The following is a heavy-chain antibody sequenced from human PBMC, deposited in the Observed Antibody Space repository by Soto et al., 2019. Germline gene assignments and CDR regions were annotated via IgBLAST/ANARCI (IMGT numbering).Heavy chain of an antibody. CDR2: IWYDGSNK. J-gene: IGHJ4*02. V-gene: IGHV3-33*01. D-gene: IGHD2-15*01. Sequence: QVQLVESGGGVVQPGRSLRLSCAASGFTFSSYGMHWVRQAPGKGLEWVAVIWYDGSNKYYADSVKGRFTISRDNSKNTLYLQMNRLRAEDTAVYYCARASGYCSGGSCYSHNYWGQGTLVTVSS. CDR3: ARASGYCSGGSCYSHNY. CDR1: GFTFSSYG.